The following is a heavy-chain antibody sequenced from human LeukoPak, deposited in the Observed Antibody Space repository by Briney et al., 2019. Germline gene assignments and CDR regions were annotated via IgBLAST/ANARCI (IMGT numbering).Heavy chain of an antibody. J-gene: IGHJ4*02. CDR1: GYSFTSYW. CDR3: ARHYYGSGSYYFDY. CDR2: IKQDGSEK. V-gene: IGHV3-7*01. Sequence: GESLKISCKGSGYSFTSYWMSWVRQAPGKGLEWVANIKQDGSEKYYVDSVKGRFTISRDNAKNSLYLQMNSLRAEDTAVYYCARHYYGSGSYYFDYWGQGTLVTVSS. D-gene: IGHD3-10*01.